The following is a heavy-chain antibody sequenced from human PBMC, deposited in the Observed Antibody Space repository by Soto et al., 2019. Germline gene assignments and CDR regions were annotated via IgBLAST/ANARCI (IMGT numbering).Heavy chain of an antibody. CDR3: AANWNFGLNF. J-gene: IGHJ4*02. Sequence: PGVSLRLSCAPSGFDFSDFHISWVRQAPGKGLEWISYISSSLGHTDYAESVKGRFTISRDNAKSSVFLEMSGLRSDDTAVYYCAANWNFGLNFWGKGTLVTVSS. D-gene: IGHD1-1*01. V-gene: IGHV3-11*03. CDR2: ISSSLGHT. CDR1: GFDFSDFH.